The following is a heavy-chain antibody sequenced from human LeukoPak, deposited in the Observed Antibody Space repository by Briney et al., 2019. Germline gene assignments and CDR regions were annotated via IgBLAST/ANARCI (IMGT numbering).Heavy chain of an antibody. D-gene: IGHD3-22*01. CDR2: IIPIFGTA. J-gene: IGHJ4*02. V-gene: IGHV1-69*05. CDR1: GGTFSSYA. Sequence: GASVKVSCEASGGTFSSYAISWVRQAPGQGLEWMGGIIPIFGTANYAQKFQGRVTITTDESTSTAYMELSSLRSEDTAVYYCARASLPYYYDSSGYPIAFDIWGQGTLVTVSS. CDR3: ARASLPYYYDSSGYPIAFDI.